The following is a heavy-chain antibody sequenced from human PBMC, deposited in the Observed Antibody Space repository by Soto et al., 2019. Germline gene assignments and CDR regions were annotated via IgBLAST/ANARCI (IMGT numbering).Heavy chain of an antibody. CDR3: AIGCPLWFDP. D-gene: IGHD3-16*02. J-gene: IGHJ5*02. CDR2: ISAGNCNT. CDR1: GYTFTKYA. V-gene: IGHV1-3*01. Sequence: ASVKVSCKASGYTFTKYAMHLVRQAPGQSLELMVWISAGNCNTEYAQKFQGRFTRAMDASAITSYMELSSLISEGTAVYYCAIGCPLWFDPWGQGTLVTVSS.